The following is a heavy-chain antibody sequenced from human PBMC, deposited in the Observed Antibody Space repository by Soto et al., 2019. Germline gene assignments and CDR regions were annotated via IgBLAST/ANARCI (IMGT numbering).Heavy chain of an antibody. CDR1: GGTFSSYA. CDR3: ARDDCSGGSCAGRPFDP. Sequence: SVKVSCKASGGTFSSYAISWVRQAPGQGLEWMGGIIPIFGTANYAQKFQGRVTITADESTGTAYMELSSLRSEDTAAYYCARDDCSGGSCAGRPFDPWGQGTLVTVSS. J-gene: IGHJ5*02. V-gene: IGHV1-69*13. D-gene: IGHD2-15*01. CDR2: IIPIFGTA.